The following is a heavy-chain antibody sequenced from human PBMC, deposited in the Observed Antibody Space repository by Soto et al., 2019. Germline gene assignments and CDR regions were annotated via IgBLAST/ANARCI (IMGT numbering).Heavy chain of an antibody. D-gene: IGHD3-10*01. CDR1: GDSITNNNW. CDR2: MHHGGNP. CDR3: ARTSGGTYSFDP. V-gene: IGHV4-4*02. J-gene: IGHJ5*02. Sequence: SETLSLTCAVSGDSITNNNWWTWLRQSPGKGLEWIGEMHHGGNPDYNPSLRSRVTTSVDKSKNQFSLHLSSVTAADSAVYYCARTSGGTYSFDPWGQGTLVTVSS.